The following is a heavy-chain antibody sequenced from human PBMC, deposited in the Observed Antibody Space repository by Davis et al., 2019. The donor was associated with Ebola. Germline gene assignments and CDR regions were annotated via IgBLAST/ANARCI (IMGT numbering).Heavy chain of an antibody. CDR3: ASSVVVYANYYYYGMDV. D-gene: IGHD2-8*02. Sequence: GESLKISCAASGFTFTTYWMYWVRQAPGKGLEWVSRIINDGSRTNYADSVKGRFTISRDNSKNTLYLQMNSLRAEDTAVYYCASSVVVYANYYYYGMDVWGQGTTVTVSS. J-gene: IGHJ6*02. CDR2: IINDGSRT. CDR1: GFTFTTYW. V-gene: IGHV3-74*01.